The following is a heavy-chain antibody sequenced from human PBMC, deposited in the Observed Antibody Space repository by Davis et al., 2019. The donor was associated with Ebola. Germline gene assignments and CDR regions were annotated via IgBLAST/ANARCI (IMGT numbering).Heavy chain of an antibody. CDR2: INPSGGST. V-gene: IGHV1-46*01. J-gene: IGHJ6*02. CDR1: GYTFTSYF. D-gene: IGHD2-8*01. CDR3: ARASPPEYNVWSRNPHYHYFTMDV. Sequence: ASVKVSCKASGYTFTSYFMYWVRQAPGQGLEWMGIINPSGGSTTYAQKFQGRVTMTKDTSTSTVYMELSSLGSDDTAVFICARASPPEYNVWSRNPHYHYFTMDVWGQGTTVTVSS.